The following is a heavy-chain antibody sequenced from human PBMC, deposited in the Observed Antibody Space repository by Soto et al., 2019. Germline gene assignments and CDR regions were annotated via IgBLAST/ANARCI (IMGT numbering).Heavy chain of an antibody. CDR1: GGTFSSYA. D-gene: IGHD5-12*01. J-gene: IGHJ5*02. V-gene: IGHV1-69*13. CDR3: ARSPYDIVATIFSNWFDP. Sequence: SVKVSCKASGGTFSSYAISWVRQAPGQGLEWMGGIIPIFGTANYAQKFQGRVTITADESTSTAYMELSSLRSEDTAVYYCARSPYDIVATIFSNWFDPWGQGTLVTVSS. CDR2: IIPIFGTA.